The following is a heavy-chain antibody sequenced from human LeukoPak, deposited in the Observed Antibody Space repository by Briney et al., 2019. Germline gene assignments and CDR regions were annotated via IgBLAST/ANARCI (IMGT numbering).Heavy chain of an antibody. D-gene: IGHD3-10*01. CDR1: GGTFSTYA. Sequence: SVKVSCKASGGTFSTYAISWVRQAPGQGLEWMGGIIPIFGTANYAQKFQGRGAITADESTSTAYMELSSLRSEDMAVYYCARATYYYGSGSYSNPYYYYYAMDVWGQGTTVTVSS. J-gene: IGHJ6*02. CDR3: ARATYYYGSGSYSNPYYYYYAMDV. CDR2: IIPIFGTA. V-gene: IGHV1-69*13.